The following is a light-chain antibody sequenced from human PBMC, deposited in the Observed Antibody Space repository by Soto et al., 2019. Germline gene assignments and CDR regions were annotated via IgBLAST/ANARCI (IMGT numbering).Light chain of an antibody. Sequence: DIQMTQSPSIVSASVGDRVTITCRASQRIDTWLAWYQQKPGTAPNLLIYSASDFQSGVPSRFSGSGSGTEFTLTISGLQPEDFATYYCQQSFSTPYTFGQGTELEI. CDR2: SAS. V-gene: IGKV1-39*01. CDR1: QRIDTW. J-gene: IGKJ2*01. CDR3: QQSFSTPYT.